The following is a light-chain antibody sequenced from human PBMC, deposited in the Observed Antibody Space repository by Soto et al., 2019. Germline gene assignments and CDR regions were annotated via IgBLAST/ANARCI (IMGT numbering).Light chain of an antibody. V-gene: IGKV1-5*01. CDR2: DAS. CDR3: QQYDNYKPLT. CDR1: QIISSW. J-gene: IGKJ4*01. Sequence: IQMTQSPSTLSASVGDRVTITCRASQIISSWLAWYQQKPGKAPKLLIFDASSLESGTPSRFSGRRSGTQFTLTINGLQPDDFATYYCQQYDNYKPLTFGGGTKVDNK.